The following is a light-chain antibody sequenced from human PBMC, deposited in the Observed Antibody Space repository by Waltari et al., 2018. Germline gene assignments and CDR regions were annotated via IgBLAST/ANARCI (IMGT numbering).Light chain of an antibody. CDR3: QSYDRSLSGHVV. J-gene: IGLJ2*01. V-gene: IGLV1-40*01. CDR2: GST. Sequence: QSALPPPPSVSPPPRHRVTLSCTGIRSNIRLGSDVHCYQQVPGAAPKLLIYGSTNRPSGVPDRFSGSKSGTSASLAITGLQAEDESDYYCQSYDRSLSGHVVFGGGTKLTVL. CDR1: RSNIRLGSD.